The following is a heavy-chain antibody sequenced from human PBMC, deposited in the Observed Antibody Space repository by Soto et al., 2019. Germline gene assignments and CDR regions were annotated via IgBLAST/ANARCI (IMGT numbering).Heavy chain of an antibody. J-gene: IGHJ4*02. Sequence: QVQLQQWGAGLLKPSETLSLTCAVYGGSFSGYYWSWIRQPPGKGLEWIGEINHSGSTNYNPSLKSRVTISEDTSKNQFSLKLSSVTAADTAVYYCARGGGRIFDSGGQGTLVTVSS. V-gene: IGHV4-34*01. D-gene: IGHD3-16*01. CDR3: ARGGGRIFDS. CDR1: GGSFSGYY. CDR2: INHSGST.